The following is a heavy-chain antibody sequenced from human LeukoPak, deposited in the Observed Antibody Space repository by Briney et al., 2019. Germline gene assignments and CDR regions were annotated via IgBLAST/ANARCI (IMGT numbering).Heavy chain of an antibody. CDR3: AKPLAKYTYGGNFDP. D-gene: IGHD4-23*01. Sequence: GGSLRLSCEASGFTFSSYGMSWVRQAPGKGLAWVSVISSSADSTYYADSVKGRFTISRDNSKNTLYLQMNNLRAEDTAVYYCAKPLAKYTYGGNFDPCGQGLLVTVSS. CDR1: GFTFSSYG. V-gene: IGHV3-23*01. J-gene: IGHJ5*02. CDR2: ISSSADST.